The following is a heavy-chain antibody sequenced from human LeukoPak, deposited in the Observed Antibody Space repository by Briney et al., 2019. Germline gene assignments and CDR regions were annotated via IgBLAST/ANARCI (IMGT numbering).Heavy chain of an antibody. J-gene: IGHJ4*02. CDR3: AKALIRGYSYGRDH. V-gene: IGHV3-23*01. Sequence: HPGGSLRLSCAASGFTFSSYAMSWVRQAPGKGLEWVSAISGSGGSTYYADSVKGRFTISRDNSKNTLYLQMNSLRAEDTAVYYCAKALIRGYSYGRDHWGQGTLVTVSS. CDR1: GFTFSSYA. D-gene: IGHD5-18*01. CDR2: ISGSGGST.